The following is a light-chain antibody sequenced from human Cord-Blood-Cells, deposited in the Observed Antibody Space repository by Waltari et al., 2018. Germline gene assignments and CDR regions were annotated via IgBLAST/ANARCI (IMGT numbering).Light chain of an antibody. CDR3: QQYGSSPRT. CDR2: GAS. Sequence: EIVLTQSPGTLSLSPGERATLPCRAGQSVSSSYLAWYKQKPGQAPRLLIYGASSRATGIPDRFSGSGSGTDFTLTISRLEPEDFAVYYCQQYGSSPRTFGQGTKVEIK. J-gene: IGKJ1*01. CDR1: QSVSSSY. V-gene: IGKV3-20*01.